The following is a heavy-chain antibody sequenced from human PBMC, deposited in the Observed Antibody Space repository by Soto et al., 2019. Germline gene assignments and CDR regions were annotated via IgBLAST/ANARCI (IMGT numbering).Heavy chain of an antibody. V-gene: IGHV4-31*03. CDR3: ARGYDTEGYPFDN. CDR1: GGSISSGHFY. D-gene: IGHD3-22*01. J-gene: IGHJ4*02. Sequence: PSETLSLTCTVSGGSISSGHFYWTWIRQHTGRGLEWIGYIYYNGNTYYNPSLKSRVTISLDTSKNHFSLNLSSVTAADTAVYHCARGYDTEGYPFDNWGQGTLVTVSS. CDR2: IYYNGNT.